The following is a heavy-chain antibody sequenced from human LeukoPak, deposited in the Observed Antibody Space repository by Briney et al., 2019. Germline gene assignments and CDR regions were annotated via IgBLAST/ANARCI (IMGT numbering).Heavy chain of an antibody. CDR3: TRGRSGTTPY. CDR1: GFTFSNYW. CDR2: INQDGSEK. D-gene: IGHD1-7*01. Sequence: PGGSLRLSCAVSGFTFSNYWMSWVRQAPGKGLEWVANINQDGSEKYFVDSVKGRFTTSRDNAKSSLYLQMNSLRAEDTAEYYCTRGRSGTTPYWGQGTLVTVS. V-gene: IGHV3-7*05. J-gene: IGHJ4*02.